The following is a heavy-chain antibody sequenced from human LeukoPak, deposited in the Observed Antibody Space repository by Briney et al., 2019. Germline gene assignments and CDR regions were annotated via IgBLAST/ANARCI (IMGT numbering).Heavy chain of an antibody. Sequence: GGSLRLSCAASGFTFSSYGMHWVRQAPGKGLEWVAFIRYDGSNKYYADSVKGRFTISRDNSKNTLYLQTNSLRAEDTAVYYCARDITMIEDNWFDPWGQGTLVTVSS. D-gene: IGHD3-22*01. V-gene: IGHV3-30*02. CDR2: IRYDGSNK. CDR1: GFTFSSYG. J-gene: IGHJ5*02. CDR3: ARDITMIEDNWFDP.